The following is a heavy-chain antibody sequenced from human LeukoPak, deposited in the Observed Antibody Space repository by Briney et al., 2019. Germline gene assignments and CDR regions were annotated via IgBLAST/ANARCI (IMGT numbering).Heavy chain of an antibody. D-gene: IGHD3-22*01. CDR2: INHSGST. Sequence: PSETLSLTCAVYGGSFSGYYWSWIRQPPGRGLEWIGEINHSGSTNYNPSLKSRVTISVDTSKNQFSLKLSSVTAADTAVYYCARLDPPGTYDSSGYKTDYWGQGTLVTVSS. CDR3: ARLDPPGTYDSSGYKTDY. CDR1: GGSFSGYY. J-gene: IGHJ4*02. V-gene: IGHV4-34*01.